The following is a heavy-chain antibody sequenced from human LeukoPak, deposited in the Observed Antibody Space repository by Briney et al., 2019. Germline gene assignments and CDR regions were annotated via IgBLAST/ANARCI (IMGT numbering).Heavy chain of an antibody. CDR1: GVSISSYY. J-gene: IGHJ5*02. Sequence: PSETLSLTCTVSGVSISSYYWSWIRQPPGKGLEWIGYIYYRGSTNYNPSLKSRVTISVDTSKNQFSLKLSSVTAADTAVYYCARASPYYYDSSGYYPFDPWGQGTLVTVSS. CDR2: IYYRGST. CDR3: ARASPYYYDSSGYYPFDP. D-gene: IGHD3-22*01. V-gene: IGHV4-59*01.